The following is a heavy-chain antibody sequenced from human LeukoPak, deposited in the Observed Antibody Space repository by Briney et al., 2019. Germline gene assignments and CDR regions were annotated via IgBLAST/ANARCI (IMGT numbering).Heavy chain of an antibody. CDR2: ISHDAGQQ. CDR1: GFTFSSYS. V-gene: IGHV3-30*04. D-gene: IGHD1-1*01. Sequence: GGSLRLSCAASGFTFSSYSMYWVRQAPGKELEWVAFISHDAGQQYYADSVKGRFTISRDSSMNTLYLQMSSLRVEDTAVYYCARDLRWRQCDYWGQGTLVTVSS. J-gene: IGHJ4*02. CDR3: ARDLRWRQCDY.